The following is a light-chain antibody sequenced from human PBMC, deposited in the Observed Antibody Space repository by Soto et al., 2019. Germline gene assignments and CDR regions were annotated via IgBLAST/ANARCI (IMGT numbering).Light chain of an antibody. CDR1: QSVGTY. J-gene: IGKJ4*01. Sequence: EIVLTQSPDTLSLSPGERATLSCRASQSVGTYLAWYQQKPGQAPRLLIYEASNRATGIPARFSGSGPGTDFTLTISSLEPEDFAVYYCQQRSNWPPLTFGGGTKVEV. CDR3: QQRSNWPPLT. V-gene: IGKV3-11*01. CDR2: EAS.